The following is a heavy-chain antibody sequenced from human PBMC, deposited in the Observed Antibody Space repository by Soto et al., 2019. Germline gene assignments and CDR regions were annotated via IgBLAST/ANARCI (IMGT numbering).Heavy chain of an antibody. CDR1: GYSFNNYW. J-gene: IGHJ1*01. V-gene: IGHV5-51*01. D-gene: IGHD2-21*01. CDR3: ARRDDSPTAEYFQH. Sequence: GESLKIYCRGSGYSFNNYWIGWVRQMPGKGLEWMGIIYPGDSDTRYSPSFQGQVTISADKSTSTAYLQWSSLKASDTAMYYCARRDDSPTAEYFQHWGQGTLVTVSS. CDR2: IYPGDSDT.